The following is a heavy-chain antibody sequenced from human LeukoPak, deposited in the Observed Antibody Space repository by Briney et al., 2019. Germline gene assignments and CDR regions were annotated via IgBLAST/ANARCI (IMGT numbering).Heavy chain of an antibody. J-gene: IGHJ3*02. D-gene: IGHD3-3*01. Sequence: GGSLRLSCAASGFTFSSYAMHWVRQAPGKGLEWVAVISYDGSNKYYADSVKGRFTISRDNSKNTLYLQMNSLRAEDTAVYYCARDFGFWSLHPGAFDIWGQGTMVTVSS. CDR3: ARDFGFWSLHPGAFDI. V-gene: IGHV3-30-3*01. CDR2: ISYDGSNK. CDR1: GFTFSSYA.